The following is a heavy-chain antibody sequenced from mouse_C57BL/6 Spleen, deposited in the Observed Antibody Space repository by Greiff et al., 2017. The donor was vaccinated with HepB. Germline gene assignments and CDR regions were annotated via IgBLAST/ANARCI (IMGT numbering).Heavy chain of an antibody. D-gene: IGHD2-13*01. CDR1: GYSFSSYW. V-gene: IGHV1-80*01. Sequence: QVQLQQSGAELVKPGASVKISCKASGYSFSSYWMNWVKQRPGKGLEWIGQIYPGDGDTNYNGKFKGKATLTADKSSSTAYMQLSSLTSEDSAVYFCAREEGDDPFCAYWGQGTLVTVSA. CDR3: AREEGDDPFCAY. J-gene: IGHJ3*01. CDR2: IYPGDGDT.